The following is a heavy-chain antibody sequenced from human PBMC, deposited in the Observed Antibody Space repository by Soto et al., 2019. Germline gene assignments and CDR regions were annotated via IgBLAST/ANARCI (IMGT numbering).Heavy chain of an antibody. Sequence: TLSLTCTVSGGSMSSYYWTWIRQPAGKGLEWIGRVYSSGGTHYNPSLKSRVTISIDTSKNQFSLRLLSVTDADTAVYFCARGQRFSDWFDPWGQGTLVTVSS. CDR1: GGSMSSYY. CDR3: ARGQRFSDWFDP. D-gene: IGHD3-3*01. J-gene: IGHJ5*02. V-gene: IGHV4-4*07. CDR2: VYSSGGT.